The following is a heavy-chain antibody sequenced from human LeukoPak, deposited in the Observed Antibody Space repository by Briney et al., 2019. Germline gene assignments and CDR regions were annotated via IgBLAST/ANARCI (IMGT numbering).Heavy chain of an antibody. CDR3: ARGCYYDSGGYPEDWFDP. V-gene: IGHV4-30-4*08. Sequence: PSETLSLTCTVSGDSISSGDYYWSWIRQPPGEGLEWIGYIYYSGSTYYNPSLKSRVTISVDTSKTQFSLKLSSVTAADTAVYYCARGCYYDSGGYPEDWFDPWGQGTLVTVSS. CDR2: IYYSGST. CDR1: GDSISSGDYY. J-gene: IGHJ5*02. D-gene: IGHD3-22*01.